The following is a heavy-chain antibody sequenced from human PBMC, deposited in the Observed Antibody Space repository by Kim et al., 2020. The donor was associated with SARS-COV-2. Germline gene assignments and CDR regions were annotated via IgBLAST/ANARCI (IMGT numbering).Heavy chain of an antibody. V-gene: IGHV3-73*01. D-gene: IGHD2-21*01. CDR3: SKIAGTILGFLDAFDS. Sequence: SGKSRVTISRDESKNTVYLQMNRLKTEDPAVYYCSKIAGTILGFLDAFDSWGQGTMVTVSS. J-gene: IGHJ3*02.